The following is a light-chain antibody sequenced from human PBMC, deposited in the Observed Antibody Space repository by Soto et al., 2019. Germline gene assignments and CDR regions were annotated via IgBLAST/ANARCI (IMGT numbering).Light chain of an antibody. CDR3: QQRSNWRPIT. CDR2: GAS. CDR1: QTVSNSY. J-gene: IGKJ5*01. Sequence: ETVLTHSPGSLALSLGDRPTLSCRASQTVSNSYLAWYQQKPGQAPRLLIYGASSRATGIPDRFSGSGAATDFTLTINSLEAQDFAAYYCQQRSNWRPITFGQGTRLEI. V-gene: IGKV3D-20*02.